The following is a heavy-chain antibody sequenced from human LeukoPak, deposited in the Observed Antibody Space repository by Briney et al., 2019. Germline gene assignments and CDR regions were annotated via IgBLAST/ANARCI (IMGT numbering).Heavy chain of an antibody. J-gene: IGHJ3*01. CDR2: INPNSGGT. D-gene: IGHD3-16*02. CDR3: ARDSLYDYVWGSYRLNPFDV. CDR1: GYTFTCYY. V-gene: IGHV1-2*02. Sequence: GASVKVSCKASGYTFTCYYMHWVRQAPGQGLEWMGCINPNSGGTDYAPKFQGRVTMTRDTSISTAYMELSRLRSDDTAVYYCARDSLYDYVWGSYRLNPFDVWGQGTMVTVSS.